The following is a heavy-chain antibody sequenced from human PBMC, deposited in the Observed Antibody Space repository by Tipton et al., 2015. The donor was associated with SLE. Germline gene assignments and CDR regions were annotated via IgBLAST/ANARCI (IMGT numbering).Heavy chain of an antibody. V-gene: IGHV1-18*01. D-gene: IGHD2-2*01. CDR2: ISAYNGNT. CDR1: GYTFTSYG. CDR3: AKDQLPRLGGQLLSFDY. J-gene: IGHJ4*02. Sequence: QLVQSGAEVKKPGASVKVSCKASGYTFTSYGISWVRQAPGQGLEWMGWISAYNGNTNYAQNLQGRVTMTTDTSTKTAYMELRSLRSDDTAVYYCAKDQLPRLGGQLLSFDYWGQGTLVTVSS.